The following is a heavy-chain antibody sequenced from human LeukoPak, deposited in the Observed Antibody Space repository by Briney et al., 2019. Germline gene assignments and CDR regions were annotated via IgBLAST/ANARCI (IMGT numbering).Heavy chain of an antibody. CDR2: ISSSSSYI. CDR1: GFTFSIYS. V-gene: IGHV3-21*01. D-gene: IGHD3-22*01. J-gene: IGHJ4*02. Sequence: GRSLRLSCAASGFTFSIYSMNWVRQAPGKGLEWVSSISSSSSYIYYADSVKGRFTISRDNAKNSLYLQMNSLRAEDTAVYYCARADDSSGYTGGTFDYWGQGTLVTVSS. CDR3: ARADDSSGYTGGTFDY.